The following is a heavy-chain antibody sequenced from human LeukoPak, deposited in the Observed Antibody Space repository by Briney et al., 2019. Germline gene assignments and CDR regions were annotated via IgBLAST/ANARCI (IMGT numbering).Heavy chain of an antibody. CDR1: GGSISSYY. Sequence: SETLSLTCTVSGGSISSYYWSWIRQPPGKGLEWIGYIAYGGSTNYNPSLKSRVTISVDTSKNQFSLKLSSVTAADTAMYYCARGAGAYGRAFDIWGQGTMVTVSS. CDR2: IAYGGST. J-gene: IGHJ3*02. D-gene: IGHD6-19*01. V-gene: IGHV4-59*08. CDR3: ARGAGAYGRAFDI.